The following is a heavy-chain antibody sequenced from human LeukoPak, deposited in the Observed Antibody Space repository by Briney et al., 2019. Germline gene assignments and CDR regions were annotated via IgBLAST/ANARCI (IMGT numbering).Heavy chain of an antibody. V-gene: IGHV3-9*01. CDR3: AKDNAGYYGSGSYYY. CDR2: ISWNSGSI. Sequence: PGGSLRLSCAASGFTVSSNYMSWVRQAPGKGLEWVSGISWNSGSIGYADSVKGRFTISRGNAKNSLYLQMNSLRAEDTALYYCAKDNAGYYGSGSYYYWGQGTLVTVSS. J-gene: IGHJ4*02. D-gene: IGHD3-10*01. CDR1: GFTVSSNY.